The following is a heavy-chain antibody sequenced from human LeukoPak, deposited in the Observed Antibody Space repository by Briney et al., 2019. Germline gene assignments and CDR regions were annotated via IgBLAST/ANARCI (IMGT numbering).Heavy chain of an antibody. Sequence: GGSLRLSCAASGFTFSSYEMNWVRQAPGKGLEWVSYISSSGSTIYYADSVKGRFTISRDNAKNSLYLQMNSLRAEDTAVYYCARYSSSWYTLNYYYYGMDVWGQGTTVTVSS. J-gene: IGHJ6*02. CDR1: GFTFSSYE. V-gene: IGHV3-48*03. CDR2: ISSSGSTI. CDR3: ARYSSSWYTLNYYYYGMDV. D-gene: IGHD6-13*01.